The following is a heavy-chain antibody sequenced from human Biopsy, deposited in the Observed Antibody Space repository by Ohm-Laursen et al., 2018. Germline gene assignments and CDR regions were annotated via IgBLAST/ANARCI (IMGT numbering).Heavy chain of an antibody. Sequence: ASVKVSCKTSGYSFSTYDVNWVRQARGQGLEWMGWMIPSSGKTGYAQRFQGRVTLTMNTSISAAYMELSGLRSEDTAVYFCARGYSRRVSIFEASIYWFDTWGQGTLVTVSS. J-gene: IGHJ5*02. CDR3: ARGYSRRVSIFEASIYWFDT. CDR1: GYSFSTYD. D-gene: IGHD6-6*01. V-gene: IGHV1-8*01. CDR2: MIPSSGKT.